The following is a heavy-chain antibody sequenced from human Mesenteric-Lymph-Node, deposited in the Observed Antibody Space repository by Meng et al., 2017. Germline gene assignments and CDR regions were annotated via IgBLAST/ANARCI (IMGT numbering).Heavy chain of an antibody. CDR3: ARDGHAYNYDY. CDR2: IWYDESNR. J-gene: IGHJ4*02. D-gene: IGHD5-24*01. CDR1: GFTFSRYG. Sequence: QGQLGESGGGVVQPGRDLRRSWAASGFTFSRYGFHGVRQAPGKGLEWVATIWYDESNRYYADSVKGRFTISRDNSKNTLYLQMNNLGAEDTALYYCARDGHAYNYDYWGQGTLVTVSS. V-gene: IGHV3-33*01.